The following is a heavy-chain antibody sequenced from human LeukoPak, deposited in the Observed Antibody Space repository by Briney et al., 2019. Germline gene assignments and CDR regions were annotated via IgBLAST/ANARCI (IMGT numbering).Heavy chain of an antibody. Sequence: PSETLSLTCTVSSGFIISSDYYWGWIRQSPGKGLEWIGSIHYSGSAYYSPSLKSRVTISVDTSKNQFPLKLNSVTAADTAVYYCARRPRSGYYLDYWGQGTLVTVSS. D-gene: IGHD3-22*01. CDR1: SGFIISSDYY. J-gene: IGHJ4*02. V-gene: IGHV4-39*01. CDR2: IHYSGSA. CDR3: ARRPRSGYYLDY.